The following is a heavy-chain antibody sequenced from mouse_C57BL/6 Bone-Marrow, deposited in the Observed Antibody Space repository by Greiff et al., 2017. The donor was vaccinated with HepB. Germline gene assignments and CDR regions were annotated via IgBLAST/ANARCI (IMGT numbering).Heavy chain of an antibody. J-gene: IGHJ4*01. CDR1: GFNIKDAY. CDR2: IDPENGDT. CDR3: TTHFITTVVATYYYAMDY. V-gene: IGHV14-4*01. Sequence: EVQLKQSGAELVRPGASVKLSCTASGFNIKDAYMHWVKQRPEQGLEWIGWIDPENGDTEYASKFQGKATITADTSSNTAYLQLSSLTSEDTAVYYCTTHFITTVVATYYYAMDYWGQGTSVTVSS. D-gene: IGHD1-1*01.